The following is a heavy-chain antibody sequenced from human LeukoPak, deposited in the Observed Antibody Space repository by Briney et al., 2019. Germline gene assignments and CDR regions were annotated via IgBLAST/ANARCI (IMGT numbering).Heavy chain of an antibody. CDR2: ISSSGSTI. CDR1: GFTFSSYE. Sequence: PGGSLRLSCAASGFTFSSYEMNWVRQAPGKGLEWVSYISSSGSTIYYADSVRGRFTISRDNAKNSLYLQMNSLRAEDTAVYYCARSQGWFDPWGQGTLVTVSS. V-gene: IGHV3-48*03. CDR3: ARSQGWFDP. J-gene: IGHJ5*02.